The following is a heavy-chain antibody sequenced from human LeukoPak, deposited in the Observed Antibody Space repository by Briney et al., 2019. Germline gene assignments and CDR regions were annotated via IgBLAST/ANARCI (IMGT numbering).Heavy chain of an antibody. D-gene: IGHD3-22*01. J-gene: IGHJ4*02. CDR1: GASISSYY. V-gene: IGHV4-59*01. CDR2: IYYSGSI. CDR3: ARENPSGYYNRPIDY. Sequence: SETLSLVCTVSGASISSYYWSWIRQPPGKGLEWIGDIYYSGSIKYNPSLKSRVTMSVDTSKNQFSLKLSSVTAADTAIYYCARENPSGYYNRPIDYWGQGTLVTVSS.